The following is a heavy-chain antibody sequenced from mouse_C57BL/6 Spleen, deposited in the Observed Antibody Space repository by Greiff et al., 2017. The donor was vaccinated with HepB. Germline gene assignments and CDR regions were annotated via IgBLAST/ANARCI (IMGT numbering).Heavy chain of an antibody. V-gene: IGHV14-4*01. CDR2: IDPENGDT. CDR1: GFNIKDDY. D-gene: IGHD4-1*01. J-gene: IGHJ2*01. Sequence: EVQLQQSGAELVRPGASVKLSCTASGFNIKDDYMHWVKQRPEQGLEWIGWIDPENGDTEYASKFQGKATITADTSSNTAYLQLSSLTSEDTAVYYCTTPLTGSFDYWGQCTTLTVSS. CDR3: TTPLTGSFDY.